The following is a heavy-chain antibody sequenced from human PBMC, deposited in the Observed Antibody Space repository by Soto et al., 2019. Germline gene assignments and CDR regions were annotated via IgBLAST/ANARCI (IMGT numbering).Heavy chain of an antibody. CDR3: ARDRGGLWFGDSGYYGMDV. J-gene: IGHJ6*02. V-gene: IGHV1-2*02. CDR2: INPNSGGT. D-gene: IGHD3-10*01. CDR1: GYTFTGYY. Sequence: QVQLVQSGAEVKKPGASVKVSCKASGYTFTGYYMHWVRQAPGQGLEWMGWINPNSGGTNYAQKFQGRVTMTRDTSISTAYMELSRVRSDDTAVYYCARDRGGLWFGDSGYYGMDVWGQGTTVTVSS.